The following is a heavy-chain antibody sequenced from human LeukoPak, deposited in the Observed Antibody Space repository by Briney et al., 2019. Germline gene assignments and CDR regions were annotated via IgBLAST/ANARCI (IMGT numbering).Heavy chain of an antibody. Sequence: GESLKISCKGSGYSFTSCWIGWVRQMPGKGLEWMGIIYPGDSDTRYSPSFQGQVTISADKSISTAYLQWSSLKASDTAMYYCARTANLGGYGDYGDYYYGMDVWGQGTTVTVSS. D-gene: IGHD4-17*01. J-gene: IGHJ6*02. CDR3: ARTANLGGYGDYGDYYYGMDV. V-gene: IGHV5-51*01. CDR1: GYSFTSCW. CDR2: IYPGDSDT.